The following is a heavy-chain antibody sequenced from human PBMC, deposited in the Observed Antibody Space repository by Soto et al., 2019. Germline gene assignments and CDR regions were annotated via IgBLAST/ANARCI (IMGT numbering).Heavy chain of an antibody. CDR1: CASISRGGFH. CDR3: ARRGSGHTFDY. J-gene: IGHJ4*02. CDR2: LYSGST. Sequence: SETLSLTCAVSCASISRGGFHWGWIRQPPGQGLEWIGSLYSGSTYYNPSLKSRVTISADTSKNEFSLRLTSVTDADTAVYYCARRGSGHTFDYLGKGTLVTVSS. V-gene: IGHV4-39*01. D-gene: IGHD3-10*01.